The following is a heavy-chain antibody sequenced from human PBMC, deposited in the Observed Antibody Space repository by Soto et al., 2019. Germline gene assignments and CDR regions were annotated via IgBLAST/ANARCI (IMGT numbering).Heavy chain of an antibody. D-gene: IGHD3-3*01. CDR1: GGSISSGGYY. CDR2: IYYSGGT. J-gene: IGHJ6*02. CDR3: ARVSGDDFWSGYYYGMDV. V-gene: IGHV4-31*03. Sequence: LSLTCTVSGGSISSGGYYWSWIRQHPGKGLEWIGYIYYSGGTYYNPSLKSRVTISVDTSKNQFSLKLSSVTAADTAVYYCARVSGDDFWSGYYYGMDVWGQGTTVTVSS.